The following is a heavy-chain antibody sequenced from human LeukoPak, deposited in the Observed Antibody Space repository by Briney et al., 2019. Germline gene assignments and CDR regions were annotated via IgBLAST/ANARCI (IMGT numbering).Heavy chain of an antibody. V-gene: IGHV4-39*01. J-gene: IGHJ4*02. Sequence: SETLSLTCTVSGGSISSSSYYWGWIRQPPGKGLEWIGSIYYSGSTSYNPSLKSRVTISVDTSMNLFSLKLRFVTAADMAVYYCATSTGSSNLGYWGQGTLVTVSS. CDR3: ATSTGSSNLGY. D-gene: IGHD6-13*01. CDR2: IYYSGST. CDR1: GGSISSSSYY.